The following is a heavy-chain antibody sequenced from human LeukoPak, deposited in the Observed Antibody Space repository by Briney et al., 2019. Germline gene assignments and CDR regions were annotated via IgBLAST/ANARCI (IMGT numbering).Heavy chain of an antibody. CDR1: GYSISSGYY. CDR3: ARVRGEGFDY. CDR2: IYHSGST. Sequence: PSETLSLTCAVSGYSISSGYYWGWIRQPPGKGLEWIGSIYHSGSTYYNPSLKSRVTISVDTSKNQFSLKLSSVTAADTAVYYCARVRGEGFDYWGQGTLVTVSS. J-gene: IGHJ4*02. V-gene: IGHV4-38-2*01. D-gene: IGHD4-17*01.